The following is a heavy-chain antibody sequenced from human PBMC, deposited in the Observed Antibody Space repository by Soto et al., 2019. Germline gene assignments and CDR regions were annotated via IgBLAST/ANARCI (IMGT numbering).Heavy chain of an antibody. CDR2: ISRSSTGI. CDR3: SSAVTWGLDV. Sequence: EVQLVESGGGLVQPGGSLRLSCAASGFTFSLYSMSWVRQAPGKGLEWVSYISRSSTGIHYADSVKGRFTSSRDDATNSMHLQMNSLRDGDTAVYYCSSAVTWGLDVWGQGTTVSISS. J-gene: IGHJ6*02. D-gene: IGHD3-10*01. V-gene: IGHV3-48*02. CDR1: GFTFSLYS.